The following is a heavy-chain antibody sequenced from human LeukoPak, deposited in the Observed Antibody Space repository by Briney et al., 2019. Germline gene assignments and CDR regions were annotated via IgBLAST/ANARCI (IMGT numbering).Heavy chain of an antibody. CDR3: VRGALPGDNWYFDL. J-gene: IGHJ2*01. CDR2: FGSAGDT. CDR1: GFPFSAYD. V-gene: IGHV3-13*01. Sequence: GGSLRLSCAASGFPFSAYDMHWVRQAPGKGVEWVSAFGSAGDTYYPGAVKGRFTISRDYAKNSLFLQMNNLIAEDTAVYFCVRGALPGDNWYFDLWGRGTLVTVSS.